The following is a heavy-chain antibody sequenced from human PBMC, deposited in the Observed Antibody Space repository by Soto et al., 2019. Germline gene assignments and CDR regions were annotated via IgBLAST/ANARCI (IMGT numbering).Heavy chain of an antibody. CDR2: IYPANSNV. D-gene: IGHD3-9*01. V-gene: IGHV5-51*01. Sequence: GESLKISCKASGDNFATFWIGWVRQVPGEGLEWMAIIYPANSNVKYSPSYKGRITISADKSLNTPYLQWNSLRASDSAMYYCARRLYFDTWFDPWGQGTLVTVSS. J-gene: IGHJ5*02. CDR1: GDNFATFW. CDR3: ARRLYFDTWFDP.